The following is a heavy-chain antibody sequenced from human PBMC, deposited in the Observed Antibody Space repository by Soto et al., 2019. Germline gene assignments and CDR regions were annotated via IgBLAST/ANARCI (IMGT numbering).Heavy chain of an antibody. CDR2: IYYTGST. D-gene: IGHD6-13*01. Sequence: QLQLQESGPGLVKASETLSLTCTVSGGSISSSTYYWGWIRQPPGKGLEWIGSIYYTGSTFHNPSLTGRVTMSVDTSKNHISLKPGSVTAADTAVYYCARPTAAPFAFEVWGQGAMVTIFS. CDR1: GGSISSSTYY. CDR3: ARPTAAPFAFEV. V-gene: IGHV4-39*02. J-gene: IGHJ3*01.